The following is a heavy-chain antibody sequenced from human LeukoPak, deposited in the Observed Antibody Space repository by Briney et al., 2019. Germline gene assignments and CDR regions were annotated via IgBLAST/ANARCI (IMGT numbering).Heavy chain of an antibody. V-gene: IGHV4-61*01. Sequence: KTSETLSLTCTVSGGSVSSGSYYWSWIRQPPGKGLEWIGYIYYSGSTNYNPSLKSRVTISVDTSKNQFSLKLSSVTAADTAVYYCARDLGVGYWGQGTLVTVSS. CDR3: ARDLGVGY. CDR1: GGSVSSGSYY. J-gene: IGHJ4*02. CDR2: IYYSGST.